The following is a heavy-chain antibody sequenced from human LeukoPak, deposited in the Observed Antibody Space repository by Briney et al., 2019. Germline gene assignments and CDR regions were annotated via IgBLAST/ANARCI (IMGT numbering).Heavy chain of an antibody. CDR1: GFTFSAYS. J-gene: IGHJ6*02. D-gene: IGHD2-15*01. CDR3: ARAKYCSGAACFSYYYYGMDV. CDR2: ISSSGSFI. V-gene: IGHV3-21*01. Sequence: PGGSLRLSCAASGFTFSAYSMNWVRQVPGKGLEWVSSISSSGSFIYYADSLRGRFTISRDNAKNSLFLQMDSLTVEDTAVYYCARAKYCSGAACFSYYYYGMDVWGQGTTVTVSS.